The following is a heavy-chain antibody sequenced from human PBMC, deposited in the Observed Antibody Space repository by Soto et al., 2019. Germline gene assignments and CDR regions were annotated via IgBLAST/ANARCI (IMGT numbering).Heavy chain of an antibody. CDR2: INSDGSST. CDR1: GFTFSSYW. J-gene: IGHJ6*02. D-gene: IGHD2-15*01. V-gene: IGHV3-74*01. CDR3: AAAALGYCSGGSCSQRPYYYGMDV. Sequence: PGGSLRLSCAASGFTFSSYWMHWVRQAPGKGLVWVSRINSDGSSTSYADSVKGRFTISRDNAKNTLYLQMNSLRAEDTAVYYCAAAALGYCSGGSCSQRPYYYGMDVWGHGTTVTVSS.